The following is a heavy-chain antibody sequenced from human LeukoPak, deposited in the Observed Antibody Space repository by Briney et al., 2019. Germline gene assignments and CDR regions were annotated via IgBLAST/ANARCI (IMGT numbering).Heavy chain of an antibody. V-gene: IGHV3-21*01. CDR3: AREVGATTRGTIDY. Sequence: GGSLRLSCAASGFTFSSYSMNWVRQAPGKGLEWVSSISSSSSYIYYADSVKGRFTISRDNAKNSLYLQMNSLRAEDTAVYYCAREVGATTRGTIDYWSQGTLVTVSS. CDR2: ISSSSSYI. D-gene: IGHD1-26*01. CDR1: GFTFSSYS. J-gene: IGHJ4*02.